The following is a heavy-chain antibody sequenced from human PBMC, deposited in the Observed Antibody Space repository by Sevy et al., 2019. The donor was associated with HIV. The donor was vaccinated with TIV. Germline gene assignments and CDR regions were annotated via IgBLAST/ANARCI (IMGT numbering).Heavy chain of an antibody. D-gene: IGHD3-16*02. V-gene: IGHV4-38-2*02. Sequence: LETLSLTCTVSGYSISSCYFWCWSRPSPGKGLEWFGCFYLGGSTYYNPSLKCRVTISPDSSKNQFSLKLHSVTAADTAVYFCVRLVTAVVYYFDYWGQGTLVTVSS. CDR3: VRLVTAVVYYFDY. CDR2: FYLGGST. J-gene: IGHJ4*02. CDR1: GYSISSCYF.